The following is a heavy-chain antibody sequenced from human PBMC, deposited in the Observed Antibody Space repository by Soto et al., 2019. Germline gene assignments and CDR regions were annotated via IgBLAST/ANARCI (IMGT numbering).Heavy chain of an antibody. D-gene: IGHD2-21*01. J-gene: IGHJ5*02. CDR1: GFTFRSYS. CDR2: ISSGSSTI. Sequence: EVQLVESGGGLVQPGGSLRLSCAASGFTFRSYSMNCVRQAPGKGLEWVSYISSGSSTIHYADSVKGRFTISRDNAKNSLLLQMNSLRAEDTAVYHCATAGDSGGDYWFDPRGKGTLVTVSS. V-gene: IGHV3-48*01. CDR3: ATAGDSGGDYWFDP.